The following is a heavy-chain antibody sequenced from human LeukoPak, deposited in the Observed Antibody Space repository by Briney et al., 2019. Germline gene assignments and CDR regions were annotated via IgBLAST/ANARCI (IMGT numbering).Heavy chain of an antibody. CDR1: GFTFSTYR. CDR2: IEGDGSGT. CDR3: VTGLDSRGNS. Sequence: GGSLRLSCAASGFTFSTYRMHWVRQASGKGLLWVSRIEGDGSGTTYADSVKGRFTISRDNAKSTLYLQMNSLRDEDTAVYYCVTGLDSRGNSWGQGTLVTVSS. V-gene: IGHV3-74*01. D-gene: IGHD3-9*01. J-gene: IGHJ4*02.